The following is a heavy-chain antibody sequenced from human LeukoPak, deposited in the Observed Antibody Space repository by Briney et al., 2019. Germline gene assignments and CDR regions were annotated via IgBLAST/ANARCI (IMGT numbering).Heavy chain of an antibody. CDR3: ARDSTQGAFDI. V-gene: IGHV3-33*01. J-gene: IGHJ3*02. Sequence: PGSSLRLSCAASGFTFSSYGMHWVRQAPGKGLEWVAVIWYDGSNKYYADSVKGRFTISRDNSKNTLYLQTNSLRAEDTAVYYCARDSTQGAFDIWGQGTMVTVSS. CDR2: IWYDGSNK. CDR1: GFTFSSYG.